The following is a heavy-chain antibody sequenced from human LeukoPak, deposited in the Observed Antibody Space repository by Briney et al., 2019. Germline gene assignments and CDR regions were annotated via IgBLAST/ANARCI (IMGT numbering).Heavy chain of an antibody. CDR2: MNPNSGNT. V-gene: IGHV1-8*03. J-gene: IGHJ6*03. CDR3: ARGRAYSSGWFNLFDYYMDV. Sequence: ASVTVSCKASGYTFTSYDINGVRQATAQGLEGMGWMNPNSGNTGYPQKLQGRVTITRNTSLSTAYREMSSLRSEDTAVYYCARGRAYSSGWFNLFDYYMDVWGKGTTVTVSS. CDR1: GYTFTSYD. D-gene: IGHD6-19*01.